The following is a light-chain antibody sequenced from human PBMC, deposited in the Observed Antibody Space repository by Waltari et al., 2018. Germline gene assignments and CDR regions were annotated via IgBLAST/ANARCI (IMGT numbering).Light chain of an antibody. J-gene: IGKJ2*01. V-gene: IGKV1-5*01. Sequence: DIQMTQSPSTLSASVGDRVTITCRASQSISSWLAWYPQKPGKAPKLLIYDASSLESGVPSRFSGSGSGTEFTLTISSLQPDDFATYYCQQYNSYSPVTFGQGTKLEIK. CDR3: QQYNSYSPVT. CDR1: QSISSW. CDR2: DAS.